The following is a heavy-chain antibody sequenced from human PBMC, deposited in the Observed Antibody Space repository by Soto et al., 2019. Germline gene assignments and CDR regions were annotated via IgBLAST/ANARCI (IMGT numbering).Heavy chain of an antibody. CDR3: ARGGCSSTSCYSHNWFDP. Sequence: QVQLVESGGGVVQPGRSLRLSCAASGFTFSSYAMHWVRQAPGKGLEWVAVISYDGSNKYYADSVKGRFTISRDNSKNTLYRQMNSLRAEDTAVYYCARGGCSSTSCYSHNWFDPWGQGTLVTVSS. D-gene: IGHD2-2*01. CDR2: ISYDGSNK. V-gene: IGHV3-30-3*01. CDR1: GFTFSSYA. J-gene: IGHJ5*02.